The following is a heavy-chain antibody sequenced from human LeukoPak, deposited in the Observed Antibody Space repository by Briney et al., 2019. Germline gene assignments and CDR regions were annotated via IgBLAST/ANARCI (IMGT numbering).Heavy chain of an antibody. CDR1: GFTFSSYG. CDR3: AKDGGLGYSYGYVLDY. CDR2: IRYDGSNK. V-gene: IGHV3-30*02. J-gene: IGHJ4*02. Sequence: GGSLRLSCAASGFTFSSYGMHWVRQAPGKGLEWVAFIRYDGSNKYYADSVKGRFTISRDNSKNTLYLQMNSLRAEDTAVYYCAKDGGLGYSYGYVLDYWGQGTLVTVSS. D-gene: IGHD5-18*01.